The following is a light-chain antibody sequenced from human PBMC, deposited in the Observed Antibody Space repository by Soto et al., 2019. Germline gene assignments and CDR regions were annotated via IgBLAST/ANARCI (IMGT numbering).Light chain of an antibody. Sequence: QSVLTQPASVSGSPGQSITISCTGTSSDVGGYNYVSWYQQHPVKAPKLMIYDVSNRPSGVSNRFSGSKSGNTASLTISGLQAEDEADYYCSSYTSSSTLGYVFGTGTKLTVL. J-gene: IGLJ1*01. CDR2: DVS. CDR1: SSDVGGYNY. V-gene: IGLV2-14*01. CDR3: SSYTSSSTLGYV.